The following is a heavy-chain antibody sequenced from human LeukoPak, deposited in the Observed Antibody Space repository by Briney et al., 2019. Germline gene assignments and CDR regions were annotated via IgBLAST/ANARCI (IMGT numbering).Heavy chain of an antibody. D-gene: IGHD3-10*01. CDR3: ARGGAYGSGTYYVIWFDP. J-gene: IGHJ5*02. CDR1: GGSISSYF. CDR2: IYYSGST. V-gene: IGHV4-59*01. Sequence: PSETLSLTCTVSGGSISSYFWSWMRQPPGKGLEWIGYIYYSGSTNYNRSLKSRVTISLDTSKNQFSLKLSSVTAADTAVYYCARGGAYGSGTYYVIWFDPWGQGTLVTVSS.